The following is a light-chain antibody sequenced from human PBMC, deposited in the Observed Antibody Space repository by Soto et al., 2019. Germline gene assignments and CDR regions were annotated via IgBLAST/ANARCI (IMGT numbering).Light chain of an antibody. J-gene: IGLJ2*01. Sequence: QSVLTQPASVSGSPGQSITISCTGTSNDVGFYDFVSWYQQYPGKAPKLMIYEVRNRPSGVSNRFSGSKSGNTASLTISGLQADDEADYYCSSYTGTPTLVVFGGGTKLTVL. CDR3: SSYTGTPTLVV. V-gene: IGLV2-14*01. CDR2: EVR. CDR1: SNDVGFYDF.